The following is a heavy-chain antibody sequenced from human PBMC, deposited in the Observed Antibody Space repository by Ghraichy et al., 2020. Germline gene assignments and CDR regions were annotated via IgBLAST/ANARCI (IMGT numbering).Heavy chain of an antibody. D-gene: IGHD3-10*01. V-gene: IGHV3-15*01. CDR1: GFSFSNAW. CDR3: ATGGDYFGA. J-gene: IGHJ5*02. CDR2: IKKRIDGGST. Sequence: GGSLRLSCAASGFSFSNAWMSWIRQAPGKGLEWLGHIKKRIDGGSTDYAATVKVRFTISRDESKNTLHLKKNSLKSEDTAVYYGATGGDYFGAWGRGTLVTVSS.